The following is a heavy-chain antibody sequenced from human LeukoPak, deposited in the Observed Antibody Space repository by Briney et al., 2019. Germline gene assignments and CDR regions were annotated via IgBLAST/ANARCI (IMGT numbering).Heavy chain of an antibody. V-gene: IGHV1-2*06. J-gene: IGHJ4*02. CDR3: ALPKVSGAFDS. Sequence: GASVTVSCTASGYTFIGYYIHWIRQAPGQGLEWMGRINPNTGGTNYAQNFQGRVTMTRDTSISTAYMDLSSLRSDDTAVYYCALPKVSGAFDSWGQGTLVIVSS. CDR1: GYTFIGYY. D-gene: IGHD2-2*01. CDR2: INPNTGGT.